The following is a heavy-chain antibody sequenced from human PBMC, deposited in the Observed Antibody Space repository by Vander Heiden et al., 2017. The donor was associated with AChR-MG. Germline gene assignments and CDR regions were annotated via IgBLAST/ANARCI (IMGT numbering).Heavy chain of an antibody. Sequence: QVQLVESGGGVVQPGRSLRLSCAASGFTFSSYGMHWVRQAPGKGLEWVAVIWYDGSNKYYADSVKGRFTISRDNSKNTLYLQMNSLRAEDTAVYYCASGPQFSPGGFDYWGQGTLVTVSS. J-gene: IGHJ4*02. CDR3: ASGPQFSPGGFDY. V-gene: IGHV3-33*01. CDR1: GFTFSSYG. CDR2: IWYDGSNK. D-gene: IGHD3-16*01.